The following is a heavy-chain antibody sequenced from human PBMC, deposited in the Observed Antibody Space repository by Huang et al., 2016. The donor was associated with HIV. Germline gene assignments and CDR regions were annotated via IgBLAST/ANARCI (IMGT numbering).Heavy chain of an antibody. D-gene: IGHD3-10*01. Sequence: QLLLQESGPGLVKPSEALALTCAVSGGSIRSSDYHWGWIRQPPGKGLGWIGSIYDKGSTNDSPSLKRRATIAVDTSKNLFFLNLTSMTAADTAVYYCARHREGPVAYYSGWGSHLNYMDVWGRGRTVVVSS. V-gene: IGHV4-39*01. J-gene: IGHJ6*03. CDR2: IYDKGST. CDR3: ARHREGPVAYYSGWGSHLNYMDV. CDR1: GGSIRSSDYH.